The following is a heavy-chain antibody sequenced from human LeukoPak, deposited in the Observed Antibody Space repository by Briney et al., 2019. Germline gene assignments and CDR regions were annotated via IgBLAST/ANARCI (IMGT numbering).Heavy chain of an antibody. V-gene: IGHV3-23*01. D-gene: IGHD1-26*01. J-gene: IGHJ3*02. Sequence: GGSLRLSCEASGFTLSSYAMIWVRQAPGRGREGVSGISGSGESTYYADSVKGRFTISRDNSKNTLHLQMNSLRAADTAVHYCAKAPSGSYLNAFHIGGQGTMVTVSS. CDR3: AKAPSGSYLNAFHI. CDR1: GFTLSSYA. CDR2: ISGSGEST.